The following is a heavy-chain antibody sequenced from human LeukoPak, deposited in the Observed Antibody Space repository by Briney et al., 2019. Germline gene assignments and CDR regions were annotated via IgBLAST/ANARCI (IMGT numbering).Heavy chain of an antibody. D-gene: IGHD3-22*01. CDR1: GGSISSGDYY. V-gene: IGHV4-30-4*01. J-gene: IGHJ4*02. CDR3: ARHDGSNFGFDY. Sequence: PSETLSLTCTVSGGSISSGDYYWSWIRQPPGKGLEWIGYIYYSGSTYYNPSLKSRVTISVDTSKNQFSLKLSSVTAADTAVYYCARHDGSNFGFDYWGQGTLVTVSS. CDR2: IYYSGST.